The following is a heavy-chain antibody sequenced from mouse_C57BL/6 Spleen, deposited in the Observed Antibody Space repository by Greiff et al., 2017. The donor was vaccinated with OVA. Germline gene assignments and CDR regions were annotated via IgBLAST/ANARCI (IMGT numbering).Heavy chain of an antibody. CDR1: GYTFTSYW. J-gene: IGHJ1*03. CDR2: IHPNSGST. CDR3: ARGSYYGSSYEYFDV. Sequence: VQLQQSGAELVKPGASVKLSCKASGYTFTSYWMHWVKQRPGQGLEWIGMIHPNSGSTNYNEKFKSKATLTVDKSSSTAYMQLSSLTSEDSAVYYCARGSYYGSSYEYFDVWGTGTTVTVSS. D-gene: IGHD1-1*01. V-gene: IGHV1-64*01.